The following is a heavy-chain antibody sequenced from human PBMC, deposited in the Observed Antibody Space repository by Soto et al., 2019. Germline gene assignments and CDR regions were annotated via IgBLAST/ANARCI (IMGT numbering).Heavy chain of an antibody. CDR3: ARDRAKVYYYDSSGYYYYVDY. Sequence: QVQLVQSGAEVKKPGSSVKVSCKASGGTFSSYAISWLRQAPGQGLEWMGGIIPIFGTANYAQKFQGRVTITADESTSTAYMELSSLRSEDTAVYYCARDRAKVYYYDSSGYYYYVDYWGQGTLVTVSS. V-gene: IGHV1-69*01. CDR2: IIPIFGTA. J-gene: IGHJ4*02. D-gene: IGHD3-22*01. CDR1: GGTFSSYA.